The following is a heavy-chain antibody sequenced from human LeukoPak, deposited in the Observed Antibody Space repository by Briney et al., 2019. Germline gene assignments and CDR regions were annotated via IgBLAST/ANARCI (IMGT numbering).Heavy chain of an antibody. J-gene: IGHJ4*02. V-gene: IGHV3-7*01. CDR1: GFTFTNAW. CDR3: ARDLKYYDFWSGYYALGGVDY. D-gene: IGHD3-3*01. CDR2: IKQDGSEK. Sequence: GGSLRLSCAASGFTFTNAWMSWVRQAPGKGLEWVANIKQDGSEKYYVDSVKGRFTISRDNAKNSLYLQMNSLRAEDTAVYYCARDLKYYDFWSGYYALGGVDYWGQGTLVTVSS.